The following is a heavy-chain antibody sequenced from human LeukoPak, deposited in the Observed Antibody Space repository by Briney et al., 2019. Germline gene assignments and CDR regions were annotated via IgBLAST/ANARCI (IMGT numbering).Heavy chain of an antibody. CDR3: ARVGATEWGAFDI. Sequence: PSETLSLTCTVSGGSISSYYWSWIRQPPGKGLEWIGYIYYSGSTNYNPSLKSRVTISVDTSKNQFSLKLSSVTAADTAVYYCARVGATEWGAFDIWGQGTMVTVSS. CDR1: GGSISSYY. J-gene: IGHJ3*02. D-gene: IGHD1-26*01. CDR2: IYYSGST. V-gene: IGHV4-59*01.